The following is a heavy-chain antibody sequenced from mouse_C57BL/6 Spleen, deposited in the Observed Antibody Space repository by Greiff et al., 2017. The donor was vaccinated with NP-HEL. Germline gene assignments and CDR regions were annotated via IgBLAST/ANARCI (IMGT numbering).Heavy chain of an antibody. CDR3: ARAGLGYYSDSYYAMDY. CDR1: GFTFSDYY. V-gene: IGHV5-12*01. Sequence: EVQRVESGGGLVQPGGSLKLSCAASGFTFSDYYMYWVRQTPEKRLEWVAYISNGGGSTYYPDTVKGRFTISRDNAKNTLYLQMSRLKSEDTAMYYCARAGLGYYSDSYYAMDYWGQGTSVTVSS. J-gene: IGHJ4*01. D-gene: IGHD2-12*01. CDR2: ISNGGGST.